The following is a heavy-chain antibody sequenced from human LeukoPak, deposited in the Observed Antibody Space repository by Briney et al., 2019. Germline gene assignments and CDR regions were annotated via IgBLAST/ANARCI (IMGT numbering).Heavy chain of an antibody. Sequence: GASVKVSCKASGHTFTSYWIGWVRQMPGKGLEWMGIIYPGDSDTRYSPSLQGQVTISADKSISTAYLQWSSLKASDTAMYYCATPRSSGWLDAFDIWGQGTMVTVSS. CDR2: IYPGDSDT. CDR1: GHTFTSYW. V-gene: IGHV5-51*01. J-gene: IGHJ3*02. CDR3: ATPRSSGWLDAFDI. D-gene: IGHD6-19*01.